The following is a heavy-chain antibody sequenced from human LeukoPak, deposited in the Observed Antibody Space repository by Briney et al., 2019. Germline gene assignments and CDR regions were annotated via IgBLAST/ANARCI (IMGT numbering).Heavy chain of an antibody. CDR2: IIPIFGTA. J-gene: IGHJ4*02. V-gene: IGHV1-69*06. CDR3: ARRYGSGIDY. Sequence: SVKVSCKASGGTFSSYAISWVRQAPGQGLEWMGGIIPIFGTANYAQKFQGRVTITADTSTSTAYMELRSLRSDDTAVYYCARRYGSGIDYWGQGTLVTVSS. CDR1: GGTFSSYA. D-gene: IGHD3-10*01.